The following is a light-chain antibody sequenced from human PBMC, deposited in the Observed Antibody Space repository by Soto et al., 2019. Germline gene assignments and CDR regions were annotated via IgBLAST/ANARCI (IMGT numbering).Light chain of an antibody. V-gene: IGKV3-11*01. CDR3: QQYQFGTSQA. J-gene: IGKJ1*01. CDR1: QSVRSY. CDR2: DAS. Sequence: EIVLTQSPATLSLSPGERATFSCRASQSVRSYLAWYQQKPGQAPRLLIYDASNRATGIPARFSGSGSGTDFTLTISSLEPEDFAVYYCQQYQFGTSQAFGQGTKVDIK.